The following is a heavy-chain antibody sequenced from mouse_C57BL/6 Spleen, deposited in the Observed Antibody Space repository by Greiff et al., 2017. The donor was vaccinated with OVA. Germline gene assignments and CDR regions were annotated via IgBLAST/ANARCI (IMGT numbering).Heavy chain of an antibody. CDR1: GYAFSSSW. V-gene: IGHV1-82*01. CDR2: IYPGDGDT. J-gene: IGHJ2*01. D-gene: IGHD1-1*01. Sequence: QVQLQQSGPELVKPGASVKISCKASGYAFSSSWMNWVKQRPGKGLEWIGRIYPGDGDTNYNGKFKGKATLTADQSSSTAYMQLSSLSSEDSAVYCCARSHYYGSSYFDYWGQGTTLTVSS. CDR3: ARSHYYGSSYFDY.